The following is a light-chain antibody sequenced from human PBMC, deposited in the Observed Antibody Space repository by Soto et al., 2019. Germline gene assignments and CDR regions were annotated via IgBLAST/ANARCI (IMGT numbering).Light chain of an antibody. Sequence: QSALTQPASVSGSPGQSITISCTGTSSDVGGYNYVSWYHQHPGKAPKLLIYEVSNRPSGVSNRFSGSKSGNTASLTISGLQAEDEADYFCSSYSSISTPWICGGGTKLTVL. J-gene: IGLJ2*01. CDR1: SSDVGGYNY. CDR2: EVS. V-gene: IGLV2-14*01. CDR3: SSYSSISTPWI.